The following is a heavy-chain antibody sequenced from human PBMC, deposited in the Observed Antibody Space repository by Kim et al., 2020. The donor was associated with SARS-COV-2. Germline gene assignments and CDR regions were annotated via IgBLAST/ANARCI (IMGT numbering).Heavy chain of an antibody. D-gene: IGHD6-19*01. Sequence: YADSVKGRFTISRDNSKNSLYLQMNSLRTEDTALYYCAKLPGSGWPIDYWGQGTLVTVSS. CDR3: AKLPGSGWPIDY. V-gene: IGHV3-43*01. J-gene: IGHJ4*02.